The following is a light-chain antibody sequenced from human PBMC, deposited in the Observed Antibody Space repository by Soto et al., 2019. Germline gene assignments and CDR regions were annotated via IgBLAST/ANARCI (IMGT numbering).Light chain of an antibody. V-gene: IGKV1-39*01. Sequence: DIQMTQSPSSLSASVGDRFTITCRASQSISNYLNWYQQKPGKXPXXLIYGASSLQSGVPSRFSGSGSGTDFTLTISSLQPEDFATYYCQQSYSTLITFGQGTRLEI. CDR2: GAS. CDR1: QSISNY. J-gene: IGKJ5*01. CDR3: QQSYSTLIT.